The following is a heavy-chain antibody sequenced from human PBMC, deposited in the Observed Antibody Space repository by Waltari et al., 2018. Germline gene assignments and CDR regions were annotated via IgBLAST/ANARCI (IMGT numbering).Heavy chain of an antibody. CDR3: AKVTSGFLRY. V-gene: IGHV3-23*01. Sequence: EVQLLESGGGLVQPGGSLRLSCAASGFTFSSYAMSWVRQAPGKGLEWVSASSGSGGSTYFADSVKSRCTISRDNAKNTLYLQMNSLRAEDTAVYYCAKVTSGFLRYWGQGTLVTVSS. CDR1: GFTFSSYA. CDR2: SSGSGGST. J-gene: IGHJ4*02. D-gene: IGHD5-12*01.